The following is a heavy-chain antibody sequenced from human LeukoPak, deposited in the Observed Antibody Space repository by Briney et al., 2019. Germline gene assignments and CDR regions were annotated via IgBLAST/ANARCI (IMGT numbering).Heavy chain of an antibody. D-gene: IGHD3-22*01. CDR3: AKGGITMIPHSWFDP. CDR2: IWYDGSNK. CDR1: GFTFSSYG. V-gene: IGHV3-33*06. Sequence: PGRSLRLSCAASGFTFSSYGMHWVRQAPGKGLEWGAVIWYDGSNKYYADSVKGRFTISRDNSKNTLYLQMNSLRAEDTAVYYCAKGGITMIPHSWFDPWGQGTLVTVSS. J-gene: IGHJ5*02.